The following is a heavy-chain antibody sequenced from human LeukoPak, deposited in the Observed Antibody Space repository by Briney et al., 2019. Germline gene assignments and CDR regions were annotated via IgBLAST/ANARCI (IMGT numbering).Heavy chain of an antibody. CDR1: GFTFGNAW. J-gene: IGHJ3*01. D-gene: IGHD2-2*01. CDR2: IKSKTDGGTT. V-gene: IGHV3-15*01. Sequence: GGSLRLSCAASGFTFGNAWMSWVRQAPGKGLEWVGRIKSKTDGGTTDYAAPVKGRFTISRDDSKNTLYLQMNSLKTEDTAVYYCTTDIVVVPAAMFLWGQGTMVTVSS. CDR3: TTDIVVVPAAMFL.